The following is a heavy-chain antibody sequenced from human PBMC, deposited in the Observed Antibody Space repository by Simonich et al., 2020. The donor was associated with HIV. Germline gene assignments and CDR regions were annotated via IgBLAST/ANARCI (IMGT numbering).Heavy chain of an antibody. CDR1: GGSFSGYY. CDR2: INHSGST. D-gene: IGHD5-12*01. CDR3: ARRGGYNFDY. V-gene: IGHV4-34*01. Sequence: QVHLQQWGAGLLKPSETLSLTCAVYGGSFSGYYWNWIRQPPGKGVEWIGEINHSGSTDYNPSLKSRVTISVDTSKNQFSLKLSSVTAADTAMYYCARRGGYNFDYWGQGTLVTVSS. J-gene: IGHJ4*02.